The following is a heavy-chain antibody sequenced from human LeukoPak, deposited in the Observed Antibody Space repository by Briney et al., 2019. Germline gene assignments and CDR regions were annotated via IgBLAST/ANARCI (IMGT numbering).Heavy chain of an antibody. V-gene: IGHV4-61*09. CDR3: AEAKKRSGRSRNFYLDV. J-gene: IGHJ6*03. Sequence: PSETLSLTCTVSDDPINSGVYYWNWIRQPAGKGLEWIGHIYTSGTTTNSNPSLKSRVAISLDTSKNHFSLKLSSVTAANPAGYYCAEAKKRSGRSRNFYLDVWGKGTTVTVSS. CDR1: DDPINSGVYY. D-gene: IGHD1-26*01. CDR2: IYTSGTTT.